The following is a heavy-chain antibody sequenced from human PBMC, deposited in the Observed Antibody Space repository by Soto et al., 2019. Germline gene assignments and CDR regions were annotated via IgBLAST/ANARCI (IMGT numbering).Heavy chain of an antibody. CDR3: SRDRDITIFGVAPGKWFDP. Sequence: SVKVSCKASGGTFSSYAISWVRQAPGQGLEWMGGIIPIFGTANYAQKFQGRVTITADESTSTAYMELSSLRSEDTAVYYCSRDRDITIFGVAPGKWFDPWGQGTLVTVSS. CDR2: IIPIFGTA. CDR1: GGTFSSYA. V-gene: IGHV1-69*13. J-gene: IGHJ5*02. D-gene: IGHD3-3*01.